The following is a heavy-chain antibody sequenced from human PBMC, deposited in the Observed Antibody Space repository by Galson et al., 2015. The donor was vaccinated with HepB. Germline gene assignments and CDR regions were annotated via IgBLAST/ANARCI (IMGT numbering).Heavy chain of an antibody. D-gene: IGHD2-2*01. Sequence: SLRLSCAASGFTFSSYAMHWVRQAPGKGLEWVAVISYDGSNKYYADSVKGRFTISRDNSKNTLYLQMNSLRAEDTAVYYCARELSGYCSSTSCQPAYYYYYYGMDVWGQGTTVTVSS. J-gene: IGHJ6*02. CDR2: ISYDGSNK. V-gene: IGHV3-30-3*01. CDR1: GFTFSSYA. CDR3: ARELSGYCSSTSCQPAYYYYYYGMDV.